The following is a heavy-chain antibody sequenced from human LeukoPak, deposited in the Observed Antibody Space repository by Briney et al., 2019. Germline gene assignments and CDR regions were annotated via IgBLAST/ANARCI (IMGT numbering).Heavy chain of an antibody. Sequence: ASVKVSCTASGGTFSSYTISWVRQAPGQGLEWMGRIIPILGIANYAQKFQGRVTITADKSTSTAYMELSSLRSEDTAVYYCALTGYSSGWTPVNWFDPWGQGTLVTVSS. V-gene: IGHV1-69*02. CDR2: IIPILGIA. J-gene: IGHJ5*02. CDR1: GGTFSSYT. D-gene: IGHD6-19*01. CDR3: ALTGYSSGWTPVNWFDP.